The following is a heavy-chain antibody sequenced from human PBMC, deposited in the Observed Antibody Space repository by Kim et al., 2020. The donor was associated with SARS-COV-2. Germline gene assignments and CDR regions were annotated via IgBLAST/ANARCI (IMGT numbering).Heavy chain of an antibody. CDR2: IKPDGGAT. J-gene: IGHJ4*02. Sequence: GGSLRLSCVASGFTFSSAWMHWFRQAPGKGLEWVAKIKPDGGATFYVDSLRGRFTISRDNAKNSLYLQMNTLRDDDTGIYYCARESAYWGQGTLVTGSS. CDR1: GFTFSSAW. CDR3: ARESAY. V-gene: IGHV3-7*01.